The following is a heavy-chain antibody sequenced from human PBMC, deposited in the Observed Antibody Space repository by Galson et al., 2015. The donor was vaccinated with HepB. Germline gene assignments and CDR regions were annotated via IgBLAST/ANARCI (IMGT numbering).Heavy chain of an antibody. D-gene: IGHD4-17*01. J-gene: IGHJ5*02. Sequence: SLRLSCAASGFTFSNAWMSWVRQAPGKGLEWVSAISGSGGSTYYADSVKGRFTISGDNSKNTLYLQMNSLRAEDTAVYYCAKDNRPYGDYGMGWFDPWGQGTLVTVSP. V-gene: IGHV3-23*01. CDR1: GFTFSNAW. CDR3: AKDNRPYGDYGMGWFDP. CDR2: ISGSGGST.